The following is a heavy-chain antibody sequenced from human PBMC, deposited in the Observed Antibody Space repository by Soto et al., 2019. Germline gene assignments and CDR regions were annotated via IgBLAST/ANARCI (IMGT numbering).Heavy chain of an antibody. CDR3: AKAPVAAMVGYYFDY. CDR1: GFTFSSYG. V-gene: IGHV3-30*18. D-gene: IGHD5-18*01. CDR2: ISYDGSNK. Sequence: GGSLRLSCAASGFTFSSYGMHWVRQAPGKGLEWVAVISYDGSNKYYADSVKGRFTISRDNSKNTLYLQMNSLRAEDTAVYYCAKAPVAAMVGYYFDYWGQGTLVTVSS. J-gene: IGHJ4*02.